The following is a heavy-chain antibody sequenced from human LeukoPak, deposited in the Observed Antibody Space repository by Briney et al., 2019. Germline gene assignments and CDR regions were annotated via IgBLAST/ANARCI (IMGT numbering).Heavy chain of an antibody. CDR1: GFTFSSYA. J-gene: IGHJ4*02. V-gene: IGHV3-23*01. CDR2: ISGSGGST. D-gene: IGHD3-22*01. Sequence: GGSLRLSCAASGFTFSSYAMSWVRQAPGKGLEWVSAISGSGGSTYYADSVKGRFTISRDNSKNTPYLQMNSLRAEDTAVYYCAXDXXXWYDSIRSGVYWGQGTLVTVSS. CDR3: AXDXXXWYDSIRSGVY.